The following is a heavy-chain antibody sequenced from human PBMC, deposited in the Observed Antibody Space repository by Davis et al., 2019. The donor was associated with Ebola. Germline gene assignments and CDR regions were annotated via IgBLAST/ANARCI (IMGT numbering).Heavy chain of an antibody. Sequence: GESLKISCAASGFTFSSYWMSWVRQASGKGLEWVGRIRSKANSYATAYAASVKGRFTISRDDSKNTAYLQMNSLRAEDTAVYYCARGLRWFDPWGQGTLVTVSS. CDR1: GFTFSSYW. J-gene: IGHJ5*02. CDR3: ARGLRWFDP. V-gene: IGHV3-73*01. CDR2: IRSKANSYAT.